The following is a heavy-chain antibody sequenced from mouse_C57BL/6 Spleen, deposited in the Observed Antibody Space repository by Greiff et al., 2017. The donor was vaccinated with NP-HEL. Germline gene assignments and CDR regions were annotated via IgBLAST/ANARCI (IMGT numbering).Heavy chain of an antibody. D-gene: IGHD2-5*01. CDR1: GYAFSSSW. V-gene: IGHV1-82*01. CDR3: ARSGYSNSGAKDY. CDR2: IYPGDGDT. Sequence: QVQLKQSGPELVKPGASVKISCKASGYAFSSSWMNWVKQRPGKGLEWIGRIYPGDGDTNYNGTFKGMATLTADKSSSTAYMQLSSLTSEDSAVYFRARSGYSNSGAKDYWGQGTSVTVSS. J-gene: IGHJ4*01.